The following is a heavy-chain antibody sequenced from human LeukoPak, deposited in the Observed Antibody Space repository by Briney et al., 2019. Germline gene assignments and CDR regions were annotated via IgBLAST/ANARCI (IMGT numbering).Heavy chain of an antibody. Sequence: SQTLSLTCASSGDSVSSNSAAWNWIRQSPSRGLEWLGRTYYRSKWYNDYAVSVKSRITINPDTSKNQFSLQLNSVTPEDTAVYYCARHLGYCSGGRCDYFDYWGQGTLVTVSS. CDR1: GDSVSSNSAA. J-gene: IGHJ4*02. D-gene: IGHD2-15*01. CDR3: ARHLGYCSGGRCDYFDY. V-gene: IGHV6-1*01. CDR2: TYYRSKWYN.